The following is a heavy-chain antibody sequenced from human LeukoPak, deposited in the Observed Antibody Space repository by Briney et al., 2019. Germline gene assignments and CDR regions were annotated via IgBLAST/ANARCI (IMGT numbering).Heavy chain of an antibody. Sequence: SQTLSLTCAFSGDSLSSNSAAWNWIRQSPSRGLEWLGRTYYRSKWYNDYAVSVKSRIIINPDTSKNQFSLQLDSVTPEDTAVYYCARGCYGDDVSLFQHWGQGTLVTVSS. CDR2: TYYRSKWYN. D-gene: IGHD2-21*02. CDR1: GDSLSSNSAA. CDR3: ARGCYGDDVSLFQH. V-gene: IGHV6-1*01. J-gene: IGHJ1*01.